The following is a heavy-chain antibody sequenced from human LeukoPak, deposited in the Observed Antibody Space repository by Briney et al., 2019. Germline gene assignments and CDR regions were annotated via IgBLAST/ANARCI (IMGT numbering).Heavy chain of an antibody. V-gene: IGHV1-69*13. D-gene: IGHD4-11*01. CDR1: GGTFCSYA. J-gene: IGHJ5*02. CDR2: IIPIFGTA. Sequence: ASVKVSCKASGGTFCSYAISWVRQAPGQGLEWMGGIIPIFGTANYAQKFQGRVTITADESTSTAYMELSSLRSEDTAVYYCARARTVTTTWFDPWGQGTLVTVSS. CDR3: ARARTVTTTWFDP.